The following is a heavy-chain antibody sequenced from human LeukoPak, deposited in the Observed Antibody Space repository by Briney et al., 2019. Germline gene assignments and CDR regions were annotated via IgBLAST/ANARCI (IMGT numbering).Heavy chain of an antibody. Sequence: GGSLRLSCAASGFTFSSYSMNWVRQAPGKGLEWVSYISSSTIYYADSVKGRFTISRDNAKNSLYLQMNSLRAEDTAVYYCAREGLKLRYFDWSYYFDYWGQGTLVTVSS. CDR1: GFTFSSYS. CDR3: AREGLKLRYFDWSYYFDY. V-gene: IGHV3-48*01. J-gene: IGHJ4*02. D-gene: IGHD3-9*01. CDR2: ISSSTI.